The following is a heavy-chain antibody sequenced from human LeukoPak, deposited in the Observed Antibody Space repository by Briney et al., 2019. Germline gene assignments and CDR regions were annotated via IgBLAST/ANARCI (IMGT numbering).Heavy chain of an antibody. D-gene: IGHD3-16*02. V-gene: IGHV4-39*07. CDR2: IYYSGST. CDR1: GDSTSSGSYY. Sequence: SETLSLTCIVSGDSTSSGSYYWTWIRQPPGKGLEWIGSIYYSGSTYYNPSLKSRVTISVDTSKNQFSLKLSSVTAADTAVYYCARVGDYVWGSYRPRFDYWGQGTLVTVSS. CDR3: ARVGDYVWGSYRPRFDY. J-gene: IGHJ4*02.